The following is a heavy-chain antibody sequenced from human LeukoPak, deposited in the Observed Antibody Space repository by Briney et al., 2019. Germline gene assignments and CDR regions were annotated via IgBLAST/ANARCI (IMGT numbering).Heavy chain of an antibody. Sequence: SSVKVSCKASGYTFTGYYMHWVRQAPGQGLEWMGWINPNSGGTNYAQKFQGRVTMTRDTSISTAYMELSTLRSDGTAVYYCATNQYGDYTLGDYWGQGTLVSVSS. V-gene: IGHV1-2*02. CDR2: INPNSGGT. CDR3: ATNQYGDYTLGDY. J-gene: IGHJ4*02. D-gene: IGHD4-17*01. CDR1: GYTFTGYY.